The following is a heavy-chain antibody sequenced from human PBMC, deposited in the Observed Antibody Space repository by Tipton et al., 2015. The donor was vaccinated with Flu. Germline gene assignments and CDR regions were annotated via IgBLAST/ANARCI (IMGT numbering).Heavy chain of an antibody. CDR2: INHSGST. D-gene: IGHD3-10*01. J-gene: IGHJ5*02. CDR3: ARRSGTWSNAGFDP. CDR1: GGFFSGYY. Sequence: TLSLTCAVCGGFFSGYYWSWIRQPPGEGLEWIGEINHSGSTNYNPSLKSRVTISVDASKNQFSLKLNSVTAADTAVYYCARRSGTWSNAGFDPCGRGTLVAVSS. V-gene: IGHV4-34*01.